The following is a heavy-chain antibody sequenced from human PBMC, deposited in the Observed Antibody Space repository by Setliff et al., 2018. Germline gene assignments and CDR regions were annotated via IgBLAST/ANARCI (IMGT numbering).Heavy chain of an antibody. J-gene: IGHJ4*02. Sequence: SETLSLTCAVSGYSIGYSIGSGHYWGWIRQPPGKGLEWIGSVYHRGSTYYNPSLKSRVTISVDTSKNQFSLKVSSVTAADTAVYYCARSFSRREKFLLDYWGQGALVTVSS. CDR3: ARSFSRREKFLLDY. CDR1: GYSIGYSIGSGHY. V-gene: IGHV4-38-2*01. CDR2: VYHRGST.